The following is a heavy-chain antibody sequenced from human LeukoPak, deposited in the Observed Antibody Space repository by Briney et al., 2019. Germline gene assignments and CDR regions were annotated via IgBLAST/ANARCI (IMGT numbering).Heavy chain of an antibody. D-gene: IGHD2-2*01. CDR2: IIPILGIA. J-gene: IGHJ6*02. Sequence: SVKVSCKASGVTFSSYAISWVRQAPGQGLEWMGRIIPILGIANYAQKFQGRVTITADKSTSTAYMELSSLRSEDTAVYYCARGGTVPYYYGMDVWGQGTTVTVSS. CDR1: GVTFSSYA. CDR3: ARGGTVPYYYGMDV. V-gene: IGHV1-69*04.